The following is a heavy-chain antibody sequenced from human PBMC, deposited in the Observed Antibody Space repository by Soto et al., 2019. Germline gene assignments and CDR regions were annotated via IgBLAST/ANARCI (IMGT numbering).Heavy chain of an antibody. CDR1: GFTFSRYA. CDR3: AKDGERYRGFFDY. J-gene: IGHJ4*02. D-gene: IGHD5-12*01. Sequence: GGSLRLSCTASGFTFSRYAMHWVRQAPGKGLEWVAVISYDGSNKYYADSVKGRFTISRDNSKNTLYLQMNSLRAEDTAVYYCAKDGERYRGFFDYWGQGTLVTVSS. V-gene: IGHV3-30-3*01. CDR2: ISYDGSNK.